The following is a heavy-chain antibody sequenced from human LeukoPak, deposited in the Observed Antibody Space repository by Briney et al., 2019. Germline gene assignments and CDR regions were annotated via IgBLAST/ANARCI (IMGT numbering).Heavy chain of an antibody. D-gene: IGHD5-18*01. CDR2: ISKSGSAI. CDR3: ARGVSGYSYGSRFDY. Sequence: GGSLRLSCAASGFTFSDNYMTWIRQAPGKGLEWLSYISKSGSAIYCADSVKGRFTISRDNAKNSLYLQMNSLRAEDTAVYYCARGVSGYSYGSRFDYWGQGTLVTVSS. V-gene: IGHV3-11*01. CDR1: GFTFSDNY. J-gene: IGHJ4*02.